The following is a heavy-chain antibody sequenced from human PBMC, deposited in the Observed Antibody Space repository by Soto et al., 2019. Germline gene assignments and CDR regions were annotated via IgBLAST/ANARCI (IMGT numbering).Heavy chain of an antibody. CDR3: AKDGGSVCSGGTCYFQAPDY. Sequence: PGGSLRLSCAASGFTFSSYAMSWVRQAPGKGLEWVSGIDGSGRNTYYADSVKGRFTISRDNSKNTLSVQMNGLRVEDTALYYCAKDGGSVCSGGTCYFQAPDYWGQGNLVTVSS. CDR2: IDGSGRNT. V-gene: IGHV3-23*01. CDR1: GFTFSSYA. D-gene: IGHD2-15*01. J-gene: IGHJ4*02.